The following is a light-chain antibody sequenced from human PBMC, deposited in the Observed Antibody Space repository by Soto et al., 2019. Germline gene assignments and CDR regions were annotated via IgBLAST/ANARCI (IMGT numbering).Light chain of an antibody. V-gene: IGLV7-46*01. J-gene: IGLJ3*02. CDR1: TGAVTSGHY. Sequence: QAVVTQEPSLTVSPGGTVTLTCGSSTGAVTSGHYPYWFQQKPGQAPRTLIYDTTNKESWTPARFSGSLLGGKAALTLSGAQPEDEADYYCLVSYNGANWVFGGGTKLTVL. CDR2: DTT. CDR3: LVSYNGANWV.